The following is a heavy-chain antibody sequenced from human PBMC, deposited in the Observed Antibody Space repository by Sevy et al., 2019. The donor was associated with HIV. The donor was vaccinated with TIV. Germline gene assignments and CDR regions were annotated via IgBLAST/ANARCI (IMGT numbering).Heavy chain of an antibody. D-gene: IGHD6-13*01. CDR1: GFTFGDYC. CDR3: TRGKAAQSIFDF. V-gene: IGHV3-49*04. J-gene: IGHJ4*02. CDR2: LKSDVYGGTV. Sequence: GGSLRLSCTASGFTFGDYCMSWVRQAPGKGLEWVAFLKSDVYGGTVDHAASVRGRFVNSRDDSKTIADLQMNDLKTGDTGVYYCTRGKAAQSIFDFWGQGALVTVSS.